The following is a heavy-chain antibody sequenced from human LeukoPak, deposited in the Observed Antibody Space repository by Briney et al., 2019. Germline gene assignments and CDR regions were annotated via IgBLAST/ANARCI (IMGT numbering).Heavy chain of an antibody. CDR1: GNSISSYY. J-gene: IGHJ4*02. Sequence: SETLSLTCTVSGNSISSYYWSWIRPPPGQVLEWIGHIYDSGSTKYNPSLKSRVTISVDTSKNQFSLKLSSVTAADTAVYYCARQDSSGWYEYFDYWGQGTLVTVSS. CDR2: IYDSGST. CDR3: ARQDSSGWYEYFDY. D-gene: IGHD6-19*01. V-gene: IGHV4-59*08.